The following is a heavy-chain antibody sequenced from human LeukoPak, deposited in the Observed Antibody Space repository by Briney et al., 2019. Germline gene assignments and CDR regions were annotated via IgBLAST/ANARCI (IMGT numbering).Heavy chain of an antibody. Sequence: GGSLRLSCAASGFTFSSYSMNWVRQAPGKGLGWVSSISSSSSYIYYADSVKGRFTISRDNAKNSLYLQMNSLRAEDTAVYYCARAGYSGLTAFDYWGQGTLVTVSS. V-gene: IGHV3-21*01. CDR3: ARAGYSGLTAFDY. J-gene: IGHJ4*02. D-gene: IGHD1-26*01. CDR1: GFTFSSYS. CDR2: ISSSSSYI.